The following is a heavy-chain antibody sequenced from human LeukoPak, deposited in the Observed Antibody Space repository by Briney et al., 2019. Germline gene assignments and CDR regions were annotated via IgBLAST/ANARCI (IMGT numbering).Heavy chain of an antibody. CDR2: INSDRSST. Sequence: GGSLRLSCAASGFTFTNYWMFWVRQASGKGLVWVSRINSDRSSTSYADSVKGRFTISRDNAKNTLYLQMNSLRAEDTAVYYCATRRFAELTYWGQGTLVTVSS. CDR3: ATRRFAELTY. D-gene: IGHD3-10*01. CDR1: GFTFTNYW. V-gene: IGHV3-74*01. J-gene: IGHJ4*02.